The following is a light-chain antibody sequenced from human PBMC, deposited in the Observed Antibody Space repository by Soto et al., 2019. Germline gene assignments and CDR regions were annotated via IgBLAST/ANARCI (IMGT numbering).Light chain of an antibody. V-gene: IGKV3-20*01. Sequence: EIVLTQSPGTLSLSPGERATLSCRASQSVYSSDLAWYQQKPGQAPRLLIYGASSRASGIPDRFSGCDSGTYFTLTISRLEPEDFAVYYCQQYGSSPPMYTFGQGTKLEIK. J-gene: IGKJ2*01. CDR1: QSVYSSD. CDR3: QQYGSSPPMYT. CDR2: GAS.